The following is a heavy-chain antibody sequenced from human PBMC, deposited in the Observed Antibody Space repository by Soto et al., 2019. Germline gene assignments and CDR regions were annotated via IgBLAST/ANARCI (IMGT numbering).Heavy chain of an antibody. Sequence: EVQLLESGGGLVQPGGSLRLSCAASGFTFSSYAMSWVRQAPGKGLEWVSGISGSGAGTYYADSVKGRFTISRDNSKNTLYLQMNSLRAEDTAVYYCAKGSTVRESDYWGQGTLVTVSS. CDR3: AKGSTVRESDY. D-gene: IGHD4-17*01. CDR1: GFTFSSYA. CDR2: ISGSGAGT. V-gene: IGHV3-23*01. J-gene: IGHJ4*02.